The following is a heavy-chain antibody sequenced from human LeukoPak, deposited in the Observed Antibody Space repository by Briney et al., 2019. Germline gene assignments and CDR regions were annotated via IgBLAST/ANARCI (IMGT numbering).Heavy chain of an antibody. J-gene: IGHJ4*02. CDR3: ARGETLSGYDFLDY. D-gene: IGHD5-12*01. CDR1: RGSISSYY. Sequence: PSETLSLTCTVSRGSISSYYWSWIRQPAGKGLEWIGRIYTSGSTNYNPSLKSRVTMSVDTSKNQFSLKLSSVTAADTAVYYCARGETLSGYDFLDYWGQGTLVTVSS. V-gene: IGHV4-4*07. CDR2: IYTSGST.